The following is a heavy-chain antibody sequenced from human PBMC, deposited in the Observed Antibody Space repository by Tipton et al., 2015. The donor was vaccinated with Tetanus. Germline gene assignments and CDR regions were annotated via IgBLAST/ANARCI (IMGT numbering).Heavy chain of an antibody. CDR1: GYSFTSYW. J-gene: IGHJ3*02. V-gene: IGHV5-51*03. CDR2: IYPGDSDT. Sequence: VQLVQSGAEVKKPGESLKISCKGSGYSFTSYWITWVRQMPGRGLEWMGIIYPGDSDTRYSPSFQGRVTISTDKSISTAYLQWSSLQASDTAIYYCARTRQGYSSSPTDAFDIWGQGTMVTVSS. CDR3: ARTRQGYSSSPTDAFDI. D-gene: IGHD6-6*01.